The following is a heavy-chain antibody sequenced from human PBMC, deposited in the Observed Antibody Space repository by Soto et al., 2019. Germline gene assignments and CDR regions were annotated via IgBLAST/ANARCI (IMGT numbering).Heavy chain of an antibody. J-gene: IGHJ3*02. CDR1: GFTFSSYD. Sequence: EVQLVESGGGLVQPGGSLRLSCAASGFTFSSYDMHWVRQATGKGLEWVSPIGTAGDTYYPGSVKGRFTISRENAKNSVYLQMNSLRAEDTAVYYCARAYYYDSSPFDIWGQGTMVTVSS. D-gene: IGHD3-22*01. CDR3: ARAYYYDSSPFDI. V-gene: IGHV3-13*01. CDR2: IGTAGDT.